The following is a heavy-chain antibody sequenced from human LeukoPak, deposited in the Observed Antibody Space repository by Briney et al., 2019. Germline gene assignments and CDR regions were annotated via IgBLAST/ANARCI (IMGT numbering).Heavy chain of an antibody. CDR3: AXXXXXXXXXGSLDAFDI. J-gene: IGHJ3*02. CDR1: GGSISSYY. CDR2: IYTSGST. Sequence: SETLSLTCTVSGGSISSYYWSWIRQPAGKGLEWIGRIYTSGSTNYNPSLKSRVTMSVDTSKNQFSLKLSSVTAADTAVYYCAXXXXXXXXXGSLDAFDIWGRGTMVTVSS. D-gene: IGHD3-10*01. V-gene: IGHV4-4*07.